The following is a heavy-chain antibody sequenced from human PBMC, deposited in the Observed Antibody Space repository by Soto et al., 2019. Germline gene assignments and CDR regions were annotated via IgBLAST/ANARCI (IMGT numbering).Heavy chain of an antibody. CDR2: IYYGGST. Sequence: SETLSLTFTVSGGSISSGDYYWSCIRQPPWKGLEWILYIYYGGSTYYNPSLKIRVTISVDTSKNQFSLKLSSVTAAETAVYYCARLRIFGVVYYWYFDLWGRGTPVTVSS. CDR3: ARLRIFGVVYYWYFDL. CDR1: GGSISSGDYY. J-gene: IGHJ2*01. D-gene: IGHD3-3*01. V-gene: IGHV4-30-4*01.